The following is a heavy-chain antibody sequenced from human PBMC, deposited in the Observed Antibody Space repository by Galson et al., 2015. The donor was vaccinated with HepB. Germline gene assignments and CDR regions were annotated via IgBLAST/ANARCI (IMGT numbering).Heavy chain of an antibody. CDR1: GFTFSNAW. Sequence: SLRLSCAASGFTFSNAWMNWVRQAPGKGLEWVGRIKSKTAGGTTDYAAPVKGRFTISRDDSKNTLYLQMNSVKTEDTAVYYCTTSRYFDWLSYWGQGTLVTVSS. V-gene: IGHV3-15*07. CDR3: TTSRYFDWLSY. D-gene: IGHD3-9*01. CDR2: IKSKTAGGTT. J-gene: IGHJ4*02.